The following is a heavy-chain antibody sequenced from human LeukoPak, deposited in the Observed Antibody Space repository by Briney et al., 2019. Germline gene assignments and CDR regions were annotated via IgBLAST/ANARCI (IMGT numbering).Heavy chain of an antibody. CDR1: GFTFSSYA. CDR2: ISYDGSNK. D-gene: IGHD1-14*01. J-gene: IGHJ3*02. Sequence: GGSLRLSCAASGFTFSSYAMHWVRQAPGKGLEWVAVISYDGSNKYYADSVKGRFTISRDNSKYTLYLQMNSLRAEDTAVYYCARDITLDIWGQGTMVTVSS. V-gene: IGHV3-30-3*01. CDR3: ARDITLDI.